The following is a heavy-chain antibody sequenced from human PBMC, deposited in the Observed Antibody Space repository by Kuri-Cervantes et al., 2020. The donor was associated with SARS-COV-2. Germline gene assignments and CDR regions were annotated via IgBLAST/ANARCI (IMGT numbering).Heavy chain of an antibody. CDR1: GYTISSGYY. CDR3: ARHRDSSSWYGRGAFDY. Sequence: LRLSGAVSGYTISSGYYWGWLRQPPGKGLGWIGCIYHRGSTYYNQSLKSRVTISVDTSMNQFSLKLSSVTAADTAVYYCARHRDSSSWYGRGAFDYWGQGTLVTVSS. D-gene: IGHD6-13*01. V-gene: IGHV4-38-2*01. CDR2: IYHRGST. J-gene: IGHJ4*02.